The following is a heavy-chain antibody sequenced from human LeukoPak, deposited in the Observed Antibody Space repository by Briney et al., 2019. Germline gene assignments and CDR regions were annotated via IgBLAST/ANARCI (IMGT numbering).Heavy chain of an antibody. D-gene: IGHD2-21*01. V-gene: IGHV3-23*01. CDR2: IDVSGGAT. CDR1: GFTFNSYA. Sequence: PGGSPRLSCTASGFTFNSYAMSWVRQAPGKGLEWVSAIDVSGGATYYADSVKGRFTISRDNSKNTLYLQMNSLRAGDTAAYHCAKSSRAATDSFDYWGQGTLVTVSS. CDR3: AKSSRAATDSFDY. J-gene: IGHJ4*02.